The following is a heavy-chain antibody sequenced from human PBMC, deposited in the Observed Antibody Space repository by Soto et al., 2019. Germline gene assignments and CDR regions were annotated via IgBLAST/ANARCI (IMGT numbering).Heavy chain of an antibody. CDR3: AKPHPTPDYDFWSGNYHGMDV. CDR2: ISNRGSPI. J-gene: IGHJ6*02. CDR1: GFSLSDYY. D-gene: IGHD3-3*01. Sequence: GGSLRLSCAASGFSLSDYYMTWIRQTPGKGLEWVSSISNRGSPIYYAESVKGRFTISRDNSKNTLYLQMNSLRAEDTAVYYCAKPHPTPDYDFWSGNYHGMDVWGQGTTVTVSS. V-gene: IGHV3-11*01.